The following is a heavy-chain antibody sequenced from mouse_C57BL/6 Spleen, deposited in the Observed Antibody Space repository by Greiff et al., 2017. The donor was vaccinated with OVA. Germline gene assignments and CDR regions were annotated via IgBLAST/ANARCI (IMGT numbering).Heavy chain of an antibody. D-gene: IGHD3-3*01. Sequence: VQLQQSGPELVKPGASVKISCKASGYTFTDYYMNWVKQSHGKSLEWIGDINPNNGGTSYNQKFKGKATLTVDKSSSTAYMELRSLTSEDSAVYYCARSEGRGFDYWGQGTTLTVSS. V-gene: IGHV1-26*01. CDR1: GYTFTDYY. J-gene: IGHJ2*01. CDR2: INPNNGGT. CDR3: ARSEGRGFDY.